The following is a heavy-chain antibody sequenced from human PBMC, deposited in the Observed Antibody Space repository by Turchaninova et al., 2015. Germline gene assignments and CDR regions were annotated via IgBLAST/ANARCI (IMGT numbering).Heavy chain of an antibody. J-gene: IGHJ6*02. CDR3: AREPLKYYGMDV. V-gene: IGHV3-7*03. Sequence: GGLVQPGGSLRLSCAASEFTFSRYWMSWVRQAPGKGPEWVANIKQDRSEKYYVDSVKGRFTISRDNVKNSLYLQVNSLRAEDTAVYYCAREPLKYYGMDVWGQVTTVTVSS. CDR1: EFTFSRYW. CDR2: IKQDRSEK.